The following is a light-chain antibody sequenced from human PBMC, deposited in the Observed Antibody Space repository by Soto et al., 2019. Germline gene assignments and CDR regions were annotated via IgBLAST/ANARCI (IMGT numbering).Light chain of an antibody. CDR2: KAS. J-gene: IGKJ2*01. Sequence: DIQMTQSPSTLSGSVGDRVTITCRASQTISSWLAWYQQKPGKAPKLLIYKASTLKSGVPSRFSGSGSGTEFTLTISSLQPDDFATYYYQQYNSSPYTFGQGTKLEIK. V-gene: IGKV1-5*03. CDR3: QQYNSSPYT. CDR1: QTISSW.